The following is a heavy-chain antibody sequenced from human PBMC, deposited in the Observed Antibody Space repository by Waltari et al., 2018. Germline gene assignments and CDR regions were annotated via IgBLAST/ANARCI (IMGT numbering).Heavy chain of an antibody. V-gene: IGHV3-9*03. CDR3: AKGWSGTALGDAIDI. D-gene: IGHD3-10*02. CDR1: GFTFGDYA. CDR2: ITWNSDNV. Sequence: EVQLVESGGDLVQPGRSLRLSCAASGFTFGDYAMHWVRQAPGKGREWVAGITWNSDNVDYADSVKGRFTVGRDNAKNSLYLRMNSLRTEDMALYYCAKGWSGTALGDAIDIWGQGTMVTVSS. J-gene: IGHJ3*02.